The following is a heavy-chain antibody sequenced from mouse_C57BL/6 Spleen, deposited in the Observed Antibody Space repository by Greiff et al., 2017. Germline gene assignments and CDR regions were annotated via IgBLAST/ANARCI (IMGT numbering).Heavy chain of an antibody. CDR1: GFTFSSYT. D-gene: IGHD1-1*01. Sequence: EVQVVESGGGLVKPGGSLKLSCAASGFTFSSYTMSWVRQTPEKRLEWVATISGGGGNTYYPDSVKGRFTISRDNAKNTLYLQMSSLRSEDTALYYCASPYYGSSYYAMDYWGQGTSVTVSS. V-gene: IGHV5-9*01. CDR2: ISGGGGNT. J-gene: IGHJ4*01. CDR3: ASPYYGSSYYAMDY.